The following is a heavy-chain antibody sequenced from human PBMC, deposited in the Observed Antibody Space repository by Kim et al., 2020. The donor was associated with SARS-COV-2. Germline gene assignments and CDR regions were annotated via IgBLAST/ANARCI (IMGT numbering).Heavy chain of an antibody. V-gene: IGHV3-23*01. Sequence: ADSVKGRFTISRDNSKNTLYLQMISLRAEDAAVYYCAKYLFSYYYYGMDVWGQGTTVTVSS. D-gene: IGHD2-21*01. J-gene: IGHJ6*02. CDR3: AKYLFSYYYYGMDV.